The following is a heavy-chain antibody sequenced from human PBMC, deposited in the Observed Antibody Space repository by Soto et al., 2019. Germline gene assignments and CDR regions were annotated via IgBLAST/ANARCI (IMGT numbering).Heavy chain of an antibody. CDR2: MDPNSGNT. J-gene: IGHJ6*03. CDR3: ARGYRTIFGVVARRYYYYMDV. CDR1: GYTFTSYD. D-gene: IGHD3-3*01. V-gene: IGHV1-8*01. Sequence: ASVKVSCKASGYTFTSYDINWVRQATGQGLEWMGWMDPNSGNTGYAQKFQGRVTMTRNTSISTAYMELSSLRSEDTAVYYCARGYRTIFGVVARRYYYYMDVWGKGTTVTVSS.